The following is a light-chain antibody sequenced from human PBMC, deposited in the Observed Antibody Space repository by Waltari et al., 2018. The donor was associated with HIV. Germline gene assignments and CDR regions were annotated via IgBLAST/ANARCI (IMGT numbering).Light chain of an antibody. J-gene: IGKJ4*01. CDR1: RRLSFGDASIF. CDR3: MQGIFWPLS. CDR2: RVS. V-gene: IGKV2-30*01. Sequence: DVVLTQSPHSLAVTVGQPASLTCRSSRRLSFGDASIFLHWFPHTPGHSPTRLIYRVSERDSGVPDRFRGSGSDTEFTLEISRVEAEDVGVYFCMQGIFWPLSFGGGTKVELK.